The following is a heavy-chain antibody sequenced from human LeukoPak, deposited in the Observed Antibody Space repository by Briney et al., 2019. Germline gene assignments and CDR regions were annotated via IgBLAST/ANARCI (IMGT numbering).Heavy chain of an antibody. CDR2: LYASGST. J-gene: IGHJ4*02. V-gene: IGHV4-4*07. D-gene: IGHD3-3*01. CDR1: GGSISNYY. CDR3: ARDGVSGVDY. Sequence: AETLSLTCSVSGGSISNYYWSWVRQPAGKGLEWIGRLYASGSTKYNPSLKSRVTMSVDTSKNQFSLKLTSVTAADTAVYYCARDGVSGVDYWGQGTLVTV.